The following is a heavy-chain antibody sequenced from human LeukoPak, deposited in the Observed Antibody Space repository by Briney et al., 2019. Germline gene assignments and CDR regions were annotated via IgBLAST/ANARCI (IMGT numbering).Heavy chain of an antibody. D-gene: IGHD2-15*01. Sequence: PGGSLRLSCAASGFTFSNYWLRWVRQAPGKGLVWVSRINSDGSSTNYADSVKGRFTISRDNAKNTLYLQMNSLRAEDTAVYYCARATPYGGSNTFDIWGQGTMVTVSS. V-gene: IGHV3-74*01. J-gene: IGHJ3*02. CDR1: GFTFSNYW. CDR2: INSDGSST. CDR3: ARATPYGGSNTFDI.